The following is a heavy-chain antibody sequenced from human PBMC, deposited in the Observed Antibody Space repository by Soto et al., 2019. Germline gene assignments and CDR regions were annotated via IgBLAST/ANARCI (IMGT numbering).Heavy chain of an antibody. CDR3: ARRRYHDWALAY. Sequence: SETLSLTCTVSGGSISNYYWSWIRQPPGKGLEWIGYIFYSGSTNYNPSLKSRVTISIDTSKNQFSLKLSSVTAADTAVYYCARRRYHDWALAYWGQGTLVTVSS. D-gene: IGHD3-9*01. CDR2: IFYSGST. CDR1: GGSISNYY. V-gene: IGHV4-59*08. J-gene: IGHJ4*02.